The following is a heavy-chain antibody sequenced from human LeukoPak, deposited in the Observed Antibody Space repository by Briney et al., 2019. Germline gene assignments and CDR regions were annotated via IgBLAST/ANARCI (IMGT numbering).Heavy chain of an antibody. V-gene: IGHV3-48*03. CDR1: GFTFSSFE. CDR2: ISSSGGTI. CDR3: ARDPAYDYGGN. Sequence: LPGGSLRLSCAASGFTFSSFEMNWVRQAPGKGLGWVSYISSSGGTIYYADSVKGRFTISRDNAQNSLYLQMNSLRAEDTAVYYCARDPAYDYGGNWGQGTLVTVSS. J-gene: IGHJ4*02. D-gene: IGHD4-23*01.